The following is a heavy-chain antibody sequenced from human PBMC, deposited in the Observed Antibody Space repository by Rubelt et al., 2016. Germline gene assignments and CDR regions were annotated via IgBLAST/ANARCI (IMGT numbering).Heavy chain of an antibody. CDR1: GGTFSSYA. CDR2: IIPIFGTA. CDR3: ARGFDFWSGYYGNWFDP. Sequence: QVQLVQSGAEVKKPGSSVKVSCKASGGTFSSYAISWVRQAPGQGLEWMGGIIPIFGTANYAQKFQGRVTITADESTSTAYMELSSLRSEDTAADYCARGFDFWSGYYGNWFDPWGQGTLVTVSS. D-gene: IGHD3-3*01. J-gene: IGHJ5*02. V-gene: IGHV1-69*01.